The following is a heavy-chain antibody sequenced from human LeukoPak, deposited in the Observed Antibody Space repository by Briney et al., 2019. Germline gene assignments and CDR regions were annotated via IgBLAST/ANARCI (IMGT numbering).Heavy chain of an antibody. V-gene: IGHV3-23*01. Sequence: GGSLRLSCAASGFTFSSYAMSWVRQAPGKGLEWVSAISGSGGSTYYADSVKGRFTISRDNAKNSLYLQMNSLRDEDTAVYYCARDLRDGYNWDFDYWGQGTLVTVSS. D-gene: IGHD5-12*01. CDR1: GFTFSSYA. CDR2: ISGSGGST. J-gene: IGHJ4*02. CDR3: ARDLRDGYNWDFDY.